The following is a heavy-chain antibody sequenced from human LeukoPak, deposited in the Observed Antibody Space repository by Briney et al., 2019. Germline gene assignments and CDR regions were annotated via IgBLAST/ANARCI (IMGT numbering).Heavy chain of an antibody. J-gene: IGHJ3*02. CDR3: ARESGRIQLWPHAFDI. Sequence: SSETLSLTCTVSGGSISSYYWSWIRQPPGKGLEWIGYIYYSGSTNYNPSLKSRVTISVDTSKNQFSLKLSSVTAADTAVYYCARESGRIQLWPHAFDIWGQGTMVTVSS. V-gene: IGHV4-59*01. D-gene: IGHD5-18*01. CDR1: GGSISSYY. CDR2: IYYSGST.